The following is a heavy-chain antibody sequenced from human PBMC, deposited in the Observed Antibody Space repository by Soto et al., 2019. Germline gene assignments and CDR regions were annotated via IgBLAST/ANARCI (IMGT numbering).Heavy chain of an antibody. D-gene: IGHD2-21*02. CDR3: ARKACGGDCWIDY. Sequence: ASVKDSCKASGGTFSSYAISWVRQAPGQGLEWMGGIIPIFGTANYAQKFQGRVTITADKSTSTAYMELSSLRSEDTAVYYCARKACGGDCWIDYWGQGTLVTVSS. J-gene: IGHJ4*02. CDR1: GGTFSSYA. CDR2: IIPIFGTA. V-gene: IGHV1-69*06.